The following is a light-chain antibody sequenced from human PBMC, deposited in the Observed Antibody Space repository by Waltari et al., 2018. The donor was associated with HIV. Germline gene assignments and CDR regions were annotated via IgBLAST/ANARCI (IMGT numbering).Light chain of an antibody. V-gene: IGLV2-14*01. CDR2: EVS. Sequence: QSALTQPASVSGSPGPSITISCTGSTIAFVLYNFISWYQQHPGGVPKVIISEVSSRPSGVSSRFSGSKSGNTASLTISWLQTEDEADYYCTSFTSNYTVMFGGGTKVTVL. J-gene: IGLJ3*02. CDR3: TSFTSNYTVM. CDR1: TIAFVLYNF.